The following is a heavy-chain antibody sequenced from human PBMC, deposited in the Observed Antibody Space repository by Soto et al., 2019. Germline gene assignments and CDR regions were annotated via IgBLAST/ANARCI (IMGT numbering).Heavy chain of an antibody. J-gene: IGHJ4*02. Sequence: EVQLLESGGGLVQPGGSLRLSCAASGFTFSSYAMSWVRQAPGKGLEWVSAISGSGGSTYYADSVKGRFTISRDNSKNTLYLQMNSLXAXXTAVYYCAKARXXXYGSGSPIDYWGQGTLVTVSS. CDR3: AKARXXXYGSGSPIDY. CDR1: GFTFSSYA. V-gene: IGHV3-23*01. CDR2: ISGSGGST. D-gene: IGHD3-10*01.